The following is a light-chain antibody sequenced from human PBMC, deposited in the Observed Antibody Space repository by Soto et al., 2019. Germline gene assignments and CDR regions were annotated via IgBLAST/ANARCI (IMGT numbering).Light chain of an antibody. CDR3: SSYTSSRTYV. Sequence: QSALTQPASVSGSPGQSITISCTGTSSDVGGYNYVSWYQQHPGKAPKLMIYDVSDRPSGVSNRFSSSKSGNTASLTISGLQSEDEADYYCSSYTSSRTYVFGTGTKLTVL. CDR1: SSDVGGYNY. J-gene: IGLJ1*01. V-gene: IGLV2-14*01. CDR2: DVS.